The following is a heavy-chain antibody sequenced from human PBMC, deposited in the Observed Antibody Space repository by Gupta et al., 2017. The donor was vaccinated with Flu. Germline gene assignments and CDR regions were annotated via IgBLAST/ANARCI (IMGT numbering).Heavy chain of an antibody. D-gene: IGHD1-26*01. CDR3: ARDSIEVGATYYYYYGLDV. J-gene: IGHJ6*02. CDR2: IYSGGNT. V-gene: IGHV3-66*02. CDR1: EFTVSSNY. Sequence: EVQLVESGGGLVQPGGSLRLSCAASEFTVSSNYMSWVRQAPGKGLEWVSVIYSGGNTYYADSVKGRFTISRDNSKNTLYLQMNSLRAEDTAVYYCARDSIEVGATYYYYYGLDVWGQGTTVTVSS.